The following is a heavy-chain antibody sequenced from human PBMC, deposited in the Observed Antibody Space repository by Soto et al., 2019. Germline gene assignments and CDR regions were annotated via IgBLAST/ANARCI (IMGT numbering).Heavy chain of an antibody. Sequence: QVQVVQSGADVKKPGAAVKVSCKASGYIFTSYGIPWVRQAPGQGLEWMGWISAYNANTNYAQKFQGRDTMTTDTSTSTAYMELRSLRSDDTAVYYCARTYCYGGSCYSGQFYYWGQGTLVTVSS. D-gene: IGHD2-15*01. CDR2: ISAYNANT. J-gene: IGHJ4*02. CDR3: ARTYCYGGSCYSGQFYY. V-gene: IGHV1-18*01. CDR1: GYIFTSYG.